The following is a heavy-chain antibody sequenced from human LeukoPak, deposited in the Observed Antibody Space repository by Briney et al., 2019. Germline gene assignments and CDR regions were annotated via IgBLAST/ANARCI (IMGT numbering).Heavy chain of an antibody. D-gene: IGHD4-11*01. CDR3: ARDPMTTVPADSVNYYYYGMDV. J-gene: IGHJ6*02. CDR2: IIPIFGTA. CDR1: GSTFISYA. V-gene: IGHV1-69*13. Sequence: SVKVSCKASGSTFISYAISWVRQAPGQGLEWMGGIIPIFGTANYAQKFQGRVTITADESTSTAYMELSSLRSEDTAVYYCARDPMTTVPADSVNYYYYGMDVWGQGTTVTVSS.